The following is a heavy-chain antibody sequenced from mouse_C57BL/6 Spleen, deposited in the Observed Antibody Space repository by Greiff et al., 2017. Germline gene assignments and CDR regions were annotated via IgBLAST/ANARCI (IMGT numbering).Heavy chain of an antibody. CDR2: IYPGDGDT. CDR3: ARSSDYAGMDY. J-gene: IGHJ4*01. D-gene: IGHD1-1*01. V-gene: IGHV1-82*01. CDR1: GYAFSSSW. Sequence: VQLQQSGPELVKPGASVKISCKASGYAFSSSWMNWVKQRPGKGLEWIGRIYPGDGDTNYNGKFKGKATLTAYKSSSTAYMQLSSLTSEDSSVYFCARSSDYAGMDYWGQGTSVTVSS.